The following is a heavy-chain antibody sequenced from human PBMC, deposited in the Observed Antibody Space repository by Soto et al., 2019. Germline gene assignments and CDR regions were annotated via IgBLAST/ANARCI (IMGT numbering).Heavy chain of an antibody. Sequence: GGSLRLSCSASGFTFTNYAIHWIRQAPGKGLEYVSAISSTGGSTYYADSVKGRFTISRDNSKNTVYLQMSSLRSEDSAVYYCVARYCSSTTCYQVDYWRQGTLVTVSS. CDR2: ISSTGGST. D-gene: IGHD2-2*01. J-gene: IGHJ4*02. CDR1: GFTFTNYA. V-gene: IGHV3-64D*06. CDR3: VARYCSSTTCYQVDY.